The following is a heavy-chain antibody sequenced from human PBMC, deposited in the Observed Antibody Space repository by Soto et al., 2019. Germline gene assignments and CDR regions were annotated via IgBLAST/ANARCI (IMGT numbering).Heavy chain of an antibody. CDR2: IYYSGST. J-gene: IGHJ6*02. CDR3: ARGPPRYSSSSEGSYYYYYGMDV. CDR1: GGSISSGDYY. Sequence: SETLSLTCTVSGGSISSGDYYWSWIRQPPGKGLEWIGYIYYSGSTYYNPSLKSRVTISVDTSKNQFSLKLSSVTAADTAVYYCARGPPRYSSSSEGSYYYYYGMDVWGQGTTVTVSS. V-gene: IGHV4-30-4*01. D-gene: IGHD6-6*01.